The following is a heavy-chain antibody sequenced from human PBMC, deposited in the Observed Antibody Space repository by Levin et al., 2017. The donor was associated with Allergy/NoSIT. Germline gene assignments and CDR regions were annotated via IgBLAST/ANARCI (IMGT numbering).Heavy chain of an antibody. Sequence: GESLKISCAASGFTFSSYSMNWVRQAPGKGLEWVSSISSSSSYIYYADSVKGRFTISRDNAKNSLYLQMNSLRAEDTAVYYCAAGSRLAISYWGQGTLVTVSS. CDR3: AAGSRLAISY. J-gene: IGHJ4*02. D-gene: IGHD6-19*01. CDR2: ISSSSSYI. CDR1: GFTFSSYS. V-gene: IGHV3-21*01.